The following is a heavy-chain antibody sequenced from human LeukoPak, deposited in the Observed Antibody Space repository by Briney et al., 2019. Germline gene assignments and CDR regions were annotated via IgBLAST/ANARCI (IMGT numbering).Heavy chain of an antibody. CDR3: ARGVSEHRASYDWFDP. CDR2: IYFSGTT. V-gene: IGHV4-30-4*08. CDR1: GDSISSGDYY. D-gene: IGHD1-26*01. J-gene: IGHJ5*02. Sequence: TSQTLSLTCTVSGDSISSGDYYWSWIRQPPGKGLEWIGYIYFSGTTYYNPSLKSRVIISVDTSKNQFSLKLSSVTAADTAVYYCARGVSEHRASYDWFDPWGQGTLVTVSS.